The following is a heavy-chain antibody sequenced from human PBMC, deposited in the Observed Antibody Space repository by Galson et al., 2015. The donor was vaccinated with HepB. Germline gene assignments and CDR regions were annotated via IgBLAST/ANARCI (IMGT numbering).Heavy chain of an antibody. Sequence: SLRLSCAASGFTFSSYGMHWVRQAPGKGLEWVAIIWNDGSNKYYADSAKGRFTVSRDNSKNTVYLQMNSLRVEDTAVYYCAGDYGDYHGTDYWGQGTLVTVSS. CDR2: IWNDGSNK. D-gene: IGHD4-17*01. V-gene: IGHV3-33*08. J-gene: IGHJ4*02. CDR1: GFTFSSYG. CDR3: AGDYGDYHGTDY.